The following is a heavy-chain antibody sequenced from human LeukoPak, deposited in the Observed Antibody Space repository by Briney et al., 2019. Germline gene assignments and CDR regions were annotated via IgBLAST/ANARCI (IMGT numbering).Heavy chain of an antibody. D-gene: IGHD2-2*01. CDR3: ARAHHGYCSSTSCVGLDY. V-gene: IGHV4-34*01. CDR1: GGSFSGYY. Sequence: PSETLPLTCAVYGGSFSGYYWSWIRQPPGKGLEWIGEINHSGSTNYNPSLKSRVTISVDTSKNQFSLKLSSVTAADTAVYYCARAHHGYCSSTSCVGLDYWGQGTLVTVSS. J-gene: IGHJ4*02. CDR2: INHSGST.